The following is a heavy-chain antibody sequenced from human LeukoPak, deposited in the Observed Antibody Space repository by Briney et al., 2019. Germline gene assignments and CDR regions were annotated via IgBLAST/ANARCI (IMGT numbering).Heavy chain of an antibody. D-gene: IGHD6-19*01. CDR1: GGSISSGGYY. Sequence: SQTLSLTCTVSGGSISSGGYYWSWIRQHPGKGLEWIGYIYYSGSTYYNPSLKSRVTISVDTSKNQFSLKLSSVTAADTAVYYCARDPLRYSSGWYDAFDIWGQGTMVTVSS. J-gene: IGHJ3*02. CDR2: IYYSGST. CDR3: ARDPLRYSSGWYDAFDI. V-gene: IGHV4-31*03.